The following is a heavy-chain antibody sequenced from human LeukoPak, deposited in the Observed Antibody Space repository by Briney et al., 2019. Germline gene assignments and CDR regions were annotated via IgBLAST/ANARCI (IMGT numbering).Heavy chain of an antibody. J-gene: IGHJ6*01. CDR1: GFTFSSYG. V-gene: IGHV3-30*02. D-gene: IGHD3-22*01. CDR2: IRYDGSSK. Sequence: PGGSLRLSCAASGFTFSSYGMHWVRQAPGKGLEWVAFIRYDGSSKYYADSVKGRFTISRDNSKNTLYLQMNSLRAEDTAVYYCAKGSSGYEEASMDVWGNGPRSPSPQ. CDR3: AKGSSGYEEASMDV.